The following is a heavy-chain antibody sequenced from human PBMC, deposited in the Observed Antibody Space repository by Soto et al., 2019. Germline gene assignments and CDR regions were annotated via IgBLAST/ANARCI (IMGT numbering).Heavy chain of an antibody. CDR3: ARGVVEAGTGGDY. Sequence: QVQLQPWGAGLLKPSETLSLTCAVYGGSFSGYYWSWIRQPPGKGLEWIGEINHSGSTNYNPSLKSRVTISVDTSKSQFSLKLCSVTAADTAVYYCARGVVEAGTGGDYWGQGTLVTVSS. CDR1: GGSFSGYY. V-gene: IGHV4-34*01. J-gene: IGHJ4*02. D-gene: IGHD2-8*02. CDR2: INHSGST.